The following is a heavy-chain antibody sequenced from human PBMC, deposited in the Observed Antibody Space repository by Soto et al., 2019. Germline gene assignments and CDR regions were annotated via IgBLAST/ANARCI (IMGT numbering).Heavy chain of an antibody. CDR2: IWYDGSNK. Sequence: QVQLVESGGGVVQPGRSLRLSCAASGFTFSSYGMHWVRQAPGKGLEWVAVIWYDGSNKYYADSVKGPFTISRDNSKNPQYLQMNSLRAEDTAVYYCARTYYYDSSGYYYYGRDVWGQGSTVTVSS. D-gene: IGHD3-22*01. CDR1: GFTFSSYG. J-gene: IGHJ6*02. CDR3: ARTYYYDSSGYYYYGRDV. V-gene: IGHV3-33*01.